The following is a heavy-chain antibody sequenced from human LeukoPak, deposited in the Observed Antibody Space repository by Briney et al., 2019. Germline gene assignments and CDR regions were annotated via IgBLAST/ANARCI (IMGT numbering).Heavy chain of an antibody. CDR2: MCSGGST. CDR1: GFTVSSNY. V-gene: IGHV3-53*05. D-gene: IGHD5-12*01. CDR3: AKGSGYEHSYYYYYMDV. Sequence: GGSLRLSCAASGFTVSSNYMSWVRQAPGKGLEWVSVMCSGGSTYYADSVKGRFSISRDNSKNTLYLQMNSLRAEDTAVYYCAKGSGYEHSYYYYYMDVWGKGTTVTISS. J-gene: IGHJ6*03.